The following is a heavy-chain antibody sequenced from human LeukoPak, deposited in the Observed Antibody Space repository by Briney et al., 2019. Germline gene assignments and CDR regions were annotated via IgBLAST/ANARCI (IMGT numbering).Heavy chain of an antibody. V-gene: IGHV1-2*04. Sequence: ASVKVSCKPSRYTFTSYVISWVREAPGQGLEWMGWINPNSGGTNYAQKFRGWVTIPRDTSIRTAYMELSRLRSDDTAVYYCARCLQRGYSYGLVGYWGQGTLVTVSS. CDR3: ARCLQRGYSYGLVGY. CDR2: INPNSGGT. D-gene: IGHD5-18*01. CDR1: RYTFTSYV. J-gene: IGHJ4*02.